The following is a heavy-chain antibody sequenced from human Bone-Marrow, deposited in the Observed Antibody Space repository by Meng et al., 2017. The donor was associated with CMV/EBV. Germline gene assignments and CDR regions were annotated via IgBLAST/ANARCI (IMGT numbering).Heavy chain of an antibody. CDR3: AKDSYGMDV. CDR1: GFTFNRYA. Sequence: GESLKISCAASGFTFNRYAMSWVRQAPGKGLEWVAFIRYDGSNKYYADSVKGRFTISRDNSKNTLYLQMNSLRAEDTAVYYCAKDSYGMDVWGQGTTVTVSS. V-gene: IGHV3-30*02. CDR2: IRYDGSNK. J-gene: IGHJ6*02.